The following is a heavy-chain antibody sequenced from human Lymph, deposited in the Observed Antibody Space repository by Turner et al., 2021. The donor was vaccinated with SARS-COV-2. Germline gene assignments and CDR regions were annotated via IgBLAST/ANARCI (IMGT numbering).Heavy chain of an antibody. V-gene: IGHV3-43*02. J-gene: IGHJ4*02. CDR2: ISGDGGGT. D-gene: IGHD2-15*01. Sequence: EVQLVESGGGVVQPGGSLRLSCAAAGFTFADYAMHWVRQAPGKGLEWVSLISGDGGGTYYADSVKGRFTISRDNSKNSLSLQMNSLRAEDTALYDCAKDPGYCSGGSCYSRTYFDFWGQGTLVTVSA. CDR3: AKDPGYCSGGSCYSRTYFDF. CDR1: GFTFADYA.